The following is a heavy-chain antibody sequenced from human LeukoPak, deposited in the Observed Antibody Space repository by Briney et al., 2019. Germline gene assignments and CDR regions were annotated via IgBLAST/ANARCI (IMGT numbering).Heavy chain of an antibody. V-gene: IGHV1-46*01. Sequence: ASVNVSCKASGYTFTSYYMHWVRQAPGQGLEWMGIINPSGGSTSYAQKFQGRVTMTGDTSTSTVYMELSSLRSEDTAVYYCARDDSSGYYYWGQGTLVTVSS. CDR2: INPSGGST. CDR1: GYTFTSYY. J-gene: IGHJ4*02. D-gene: IGHD3-22*01. CDR3: ARDDSSGYYY.